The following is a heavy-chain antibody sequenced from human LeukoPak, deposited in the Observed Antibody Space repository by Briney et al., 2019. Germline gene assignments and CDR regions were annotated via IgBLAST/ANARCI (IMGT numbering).Heavy chain of an antibody. Sequence: GGSLRLSCAASGFTVSSNYMSWVRQAPGKGLEWVSVIYSGGSTYYADSVKGRFTISRDNSKNTLYLQMNSLRAEDTAVYYCARARCDMNWCYSNFDNWGHGTLVTVSS. V-gene: IGHV3-53*01. D-gene: IGHD2-8*01. J-gene: IGHJ4*01. CDR1: GFTVSSNY. CDR2: IYSGGST. CDR3: ARARCDMNWCYSNFDN.